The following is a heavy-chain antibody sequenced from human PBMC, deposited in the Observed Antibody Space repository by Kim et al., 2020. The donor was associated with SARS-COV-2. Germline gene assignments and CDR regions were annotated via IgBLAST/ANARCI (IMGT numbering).Heavy chain of an antibody. CDR1: GFTFSSYG. V-gene: IGHV3-30*03. D-gene: IGHD3-9*01. Sequence: GGSLRLSCAASGFTFSSYGMHWVRQAPGKGLEWVAVISYDGSNKYYADSVKGRFTISRDNSKNTLYLQMNSLRAEDTAVYYCSTSFDAFYYYYGMDVWGQGTTVTVSS. J-gene: IGHJ6*02. CDR2: ISYDGSNK. CDR3: STSFDAFYYYYGMDV.